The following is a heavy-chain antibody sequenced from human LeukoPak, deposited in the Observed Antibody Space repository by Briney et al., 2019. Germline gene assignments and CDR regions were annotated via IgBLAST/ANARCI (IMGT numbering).Heavy chain of an antibody. J-gene: IGHJ4*02. CDR1: GFTFDDYA. Sequence: GRSLRLSCAASGFTFDDYAMHWVRQAPGKGLEWVSGISWNSGSIGYADSVKGRFTISRDNAKNSLYLQMNSLRAEDTALYYCATRYASGPIADYWGQGTLVTVSS. CDR2: ISWNSGSI. CDR3: ATRYASGPIADY. V-gene: IGHV3-9*01. D-gene: IGHD3-10*01.